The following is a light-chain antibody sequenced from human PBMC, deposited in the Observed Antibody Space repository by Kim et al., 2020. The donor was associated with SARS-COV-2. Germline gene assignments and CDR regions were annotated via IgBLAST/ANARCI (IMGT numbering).Light chain of an antibody. V-gene: IGKV1-16*01. Sequence: DIQMTQSPSSLSASVGDRVTITCRASQGISTNLAWFQQKPGEAPKSLIYDASSLQGGVPSRFSASGSGQDFTLTISSLQAADFAIYFCQQYNSHPITFGQGTRLEIK. CDR1: QGISTN. J-gene: IGKJ5*01. CDR2: DAS. CDR3: QQYNSHPIT.